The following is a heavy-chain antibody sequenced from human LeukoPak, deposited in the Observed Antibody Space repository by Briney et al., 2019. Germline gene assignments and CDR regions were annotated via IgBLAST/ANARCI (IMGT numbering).Heavy chain of an antibody. CDR2: IWYDGSNK. Sequence: GRSLRLSCAASGFTFSSYGMHWVRQAPGKGLEWVAVIWYDGSNKYYADSVKGRFTISRDNSKNTLYLQMNSLRAEDTAVYYCARVRRRFLEWDHYYYGMDVWGQGTTVTVSS. CDR3: ARVRRRFLEWDHYYYGMDV. J-gene: IGHJ6*02. D-gene: IGHD3-3*01. CDR1: GFTFSSYG. V-gene: IGHV3-33*01.